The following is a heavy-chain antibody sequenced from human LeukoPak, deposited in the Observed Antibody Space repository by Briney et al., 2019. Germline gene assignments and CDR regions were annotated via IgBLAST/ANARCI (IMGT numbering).Heavy chain of an antibody. D-gene: IGHD3-22*01. V-gene: IGHV1-2*02. J-gene: IGHJ4*02. CDR2: INANSGGT. CDR1: GYTFTDYY. Sequence: ASVKVSCKASGYTFTDYYIHWVRQAPGQGLEWMGWINANSGGTNYAQKFQGRVTMTRDTSISTAYMELSRLRSDDTAVYYCARDAYYFDSGQFDYWGQGTLFTVSS. CDR3: ARDAYYFDSGQFDY.